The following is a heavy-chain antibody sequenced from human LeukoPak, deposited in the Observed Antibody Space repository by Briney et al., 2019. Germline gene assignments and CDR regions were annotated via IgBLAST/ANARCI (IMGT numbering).Heavy chain of an antibody. CDR2: ISSSSSTI. CDR3: AKDVELHSSGFYYFDY. J-gene: IGHJ4*02. V-gene: IGHV3-48*01. D-gene: IGHD6-19*01. Sequence: GGSLRLSCAASGFTFSSYSMNWVRQAPGKGLEWVSYISSSSSTIYYADSVKGRFTISRDNAKNSLYLQMNSLRAEDTALYYCAKDVELHSSGFYYFDYWGQGTLVTVSS. CDR1: GFTFSSYS.